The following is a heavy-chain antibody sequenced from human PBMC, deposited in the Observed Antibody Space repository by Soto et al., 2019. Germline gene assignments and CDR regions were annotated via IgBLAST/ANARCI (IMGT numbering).Heavy chain of an antibody. D-gene: IGHD5-12*01. Sequence: QITLKESGPSLVKPTQTLTLTCTFSGFSLSTTGVGVGWIRQPPGKALEWLALIFWDDDKRHSPSLKSRPTITKDTVKNQVVRRRTNMDPVDTTTYYCARLRGLQLRGPKYYFAYWGRGTLVTDSS. CDR1: GFSLSTTGVG. CDR2: IFWDDDK. V-gene: IGHV2-5*02. CDR3: ARLRGLQLRGPKYYFAY. J-gene: IGHJ4*02.